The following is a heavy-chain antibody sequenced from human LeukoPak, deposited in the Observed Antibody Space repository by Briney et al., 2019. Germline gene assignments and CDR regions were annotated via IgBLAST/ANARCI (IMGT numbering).Heavy chain of an antibody. J-gene: IGHJ4*02. CDR3: AKDRLFIAVAGTSDY. D-gene: IGHD6-19*01. Sequence: GGSLRLSCAASGFTFSSYAMSWVRQAPGKGLEWVSAISGSGGSTYYADSVKGRFTISRDNSKNSLYLQMNSLRAEDTAVYYCAKDRLFIAVAGTSDYWGQGTLVTVSS. V-gene: IGHV3-23*01. CDR2: ISGSGGST. CDR1: GFTFSSYA.